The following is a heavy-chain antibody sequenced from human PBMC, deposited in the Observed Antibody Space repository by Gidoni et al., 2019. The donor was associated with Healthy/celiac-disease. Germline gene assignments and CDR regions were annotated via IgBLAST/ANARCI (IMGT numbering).Heavy chain of an antibody. CDR2: IKQDGSEK. J-gene: IGHJ4*02. Sequence: EVQLVESGGGLVQPGGSLRLSCAASGFTFSRYWMSWVRQAPGKGLEWVANIKQDGSEKYYVDSVKGRFTISRDNAKNSLYLQMNSLRAEDTAVYYCARDQYYDFWGFYFDYWGQGTLVTVSS. CDR3: ARDQYYDFWGFYFDY. CDR1: GFTFSRYW. V-gene: IGHV3-7*01. D-gene: IGHD3-3*01.